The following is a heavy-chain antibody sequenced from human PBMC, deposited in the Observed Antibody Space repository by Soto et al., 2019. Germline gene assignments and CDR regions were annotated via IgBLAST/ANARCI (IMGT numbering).Heavy chain of an antibody. CDR2: ISGSGGST. Sequence: SWVRQAPGKGLEWVSAISGSGGSTYYADSVKGRFTISRDNSKNTLYLQMNSMRAEETAVYYCAKDVTRITSFGVVIPHFDYWGQGTLVTVSS. V-gene: IGHV3-23*01. CDR3: AKDVTRITSFGVVIPHFDY. J-gene: IGHJ4*02. D-gene: IGHD3-3*01.